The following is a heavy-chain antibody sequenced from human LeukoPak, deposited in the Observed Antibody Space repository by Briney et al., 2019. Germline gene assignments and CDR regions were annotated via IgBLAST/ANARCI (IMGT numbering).Heavy chain of an antibody. D-gene: IGHD2-2*02. Sequence: ASVKVSCKVSGYTLTELSMHWVRQAPGKGLEWMGGFDPEDGETIYTQKFQGRVTMTEDESTSTAYMELSSLRSEDTAVYYCASTLGYCSSTSCYSYYYYYMDVWGKGTTVTVSS. CDR1: GYTLTELS. CDR2: FDPEDGET. V-gene: IGHV1-24*01. CDR3: ASTLGYCSSTSCYSYYYYYMDV. J-gene: IGHJ6*03.